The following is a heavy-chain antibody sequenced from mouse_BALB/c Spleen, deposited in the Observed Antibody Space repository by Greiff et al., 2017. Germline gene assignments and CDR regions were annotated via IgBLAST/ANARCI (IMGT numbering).Heavy chain of an antibody. Sequence: QVQLKESGPGLVQPSQSLSITCTVSGFSLTSYGVHWVRQSPGKGLEWLGVIWSGGSTDYNAAFISRLSISKDNSKSHVFFKMNSLQANDTAIYYCVRNYNGSRGDCYSAVWGAGSTVTVSS. CDR3: VRNYNGSRGDCYSAV. CDR2: IWSGGST. D-gene: IGHD1-1*01. V-gene: IGHV2-2*02. J-gene: IGHJ1*01. CDR1: GFSLTSYG.